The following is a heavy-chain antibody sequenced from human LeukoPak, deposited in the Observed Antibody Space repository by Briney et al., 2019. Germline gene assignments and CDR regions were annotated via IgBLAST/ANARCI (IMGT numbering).Heavy chain of an antibody. Sequence: SETLSLTCTVSGVSISSYYWSWIRQPPGKGLEWIGYIYYSGSTNYNPSLKSRVTISVDTSKNQFSLKLSSVTAADTAVYYCARLRIGRFDYWGQGTLVTVSS. CDR3: ARLRIGRFDY. J-gene: IGHJ4*02. V-gene: IGHV4-59*08. CDR2: IYYSGST. CDR1: GVSISSYY. D-gene: IGHD1-26*01.